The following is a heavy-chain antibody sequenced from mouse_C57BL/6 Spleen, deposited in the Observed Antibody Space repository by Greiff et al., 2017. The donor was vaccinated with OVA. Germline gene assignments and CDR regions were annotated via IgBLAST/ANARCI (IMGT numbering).Heavy chain of an antibody. J-gene: IGHJ4*01. CDR1: GYTFTSYD. Sequence: VKLQQSGPELVKPGASVKLSCTASGYTFTSYDINWVKQRPGQGLEWIGWIYPGDGSTKYNEKFKGKATLTVDTSSSTAYMELHSLTSEDAAVYFCAREYYSNYDDMDYWGQGTSVTVSS. V-gene: IGHV1-85*01. CDR3: AREYYSNYDDMDY. D-gene: IGHD2-5*01. CDR2: IYPGDGST.